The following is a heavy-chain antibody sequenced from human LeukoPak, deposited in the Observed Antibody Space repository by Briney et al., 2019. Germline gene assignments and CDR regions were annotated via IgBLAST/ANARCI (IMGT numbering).Heavy chain of an antibody. CDR2: ISYSGST. CDR3: VRGYSGYPYYLDY. CDR1: GGSISGYY. D-gene: IGHD5-12*01. V-gene: IGHV4-59*08. Sequence: KASETLSLTCTVSGGSISGYYWTWIRQPPGKGLEWIGYISYSGSTSSHPSLKSRATISLDTSKNQFSLKLTSVTAADTAVYYCVRGYSGYPYYLDYWGQGTLVTVSS. J-gene: IGHJ4*02.